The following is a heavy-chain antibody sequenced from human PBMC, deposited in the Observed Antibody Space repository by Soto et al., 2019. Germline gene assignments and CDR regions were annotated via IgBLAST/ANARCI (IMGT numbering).Heavy chain of an antibody. CDR2: IYYSGST. CDR3: ARDGPYGSGSYCDY. J-gene: IGHJ4*02. CDR1: GGSISSGGYY. D-gene: IGHD3-10*01. Sequence: SETLSLTCTVSGGSISSGGYYWSWIRQHPGKGLEWIGYIYYSGSTYYNPSLKSRVTISVDTSKNQFSLKLSSVTAAGTAVYYCARDGPYGSGSYCDYWGQGTLVTVSS. V-gene: IGHV4-31*03.